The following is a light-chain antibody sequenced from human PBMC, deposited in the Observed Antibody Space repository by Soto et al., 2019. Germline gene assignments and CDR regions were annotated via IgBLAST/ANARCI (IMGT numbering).Light chain of an antibody. J-gene: IGKJ1*01. CDR2: GAS. V-gene: IGKV3-20*01. Sequence: EIVLTQSPGTLSLSPGERATLSCRASQSVSSTYLAWYQQKPGQAPRLLIYGASGRATGIPDRFSGSGSGTDFTLTISRLEPEDLAVYYCQQYGSSPQTFGQGTKVDIK. CDR1: QSVSSTY. CDR3: QQYGSSPQT.